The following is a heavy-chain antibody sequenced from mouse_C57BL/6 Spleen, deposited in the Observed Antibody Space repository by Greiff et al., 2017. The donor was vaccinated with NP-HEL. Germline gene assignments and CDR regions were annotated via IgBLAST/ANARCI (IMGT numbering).Heavy chain of an antibody. CDR2: IYPSDSET. CDR3: ARGLLNWYAMDY. V-gene: IGHV1-61*01. Sequence: VQLQQPGAELVRPGSSVKLSCKASGYTFTSYWMDWVKQRPGQGLEWIGNIYPSDSETHYNQKFKDKATLTVDKSSSTAYMQLSSLTSEDSAVYYCARGLLNWYAMDYWGQGTSVTVSS. CDR1: GYTFTSYW. D-gene: IGHD4-1*01. J-gene: IGHJ4*01.